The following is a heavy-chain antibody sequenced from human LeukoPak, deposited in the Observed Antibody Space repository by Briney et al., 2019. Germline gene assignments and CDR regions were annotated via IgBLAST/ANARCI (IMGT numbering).Heavy chain of an antibody. Sequence: GGSLRLSCAASGFTFSNYAMSWFRRAPGKGLEWVSSIGGSSGSTYYADSVKGRFTISRENSKNTLYLQMNSLRAEDTAVYYCAKDPYYYGSGSYYTSWGQGTLVTVSS. D-gene: IGHD3-10*01. J-gene: IGHJ4*02. CDR1: GFTFSNYA. V-gene: IGHV3-23*01. CDR2: IGGSSGST. CDR3: AKDPYYYGSGSYYTS.